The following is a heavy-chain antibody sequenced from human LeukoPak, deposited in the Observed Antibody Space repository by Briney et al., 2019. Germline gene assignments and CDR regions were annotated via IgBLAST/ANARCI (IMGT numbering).Heavy chain of an antibody. J-gene: IGHJ2*01. Sequence: SETLSLTCTVSGYSISSGYYWGWIRQPPGKGLEWIGSIYHSGSTNYNPSLKSRVTISVDTSKNQFSLKVNSVTAADTAVYYCARVSSSWYQDWYFDLWGRGTLVTVSS. V-gene: IGHV4-38-2*02. D-gene: IGHD6-13*01. CDR3: ARVSSSWYQDWYFDL. CDR2: IYHSGST. CDR1: GYSISSGYY.